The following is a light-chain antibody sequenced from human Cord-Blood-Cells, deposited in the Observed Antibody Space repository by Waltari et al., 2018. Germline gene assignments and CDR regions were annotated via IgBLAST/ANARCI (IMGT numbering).Light chain of an antibody. CDR2: EGS. CDR3: CSYAGSSTFVV. CDR1: SSDVGSDHL. J-gene: IGLJ2*01. Sequence: QSALTQPASVSGSPGQSLTISCTGTSSDVGSDHLVSWYQQHPGKAPKLMIYEGSKRPSGVSNRFSGSKSGNTASLTISGLQAEDEADYYCCSYAGSSTFVVFGGGTKLTVL. V-gene: IGLV2-23*03.